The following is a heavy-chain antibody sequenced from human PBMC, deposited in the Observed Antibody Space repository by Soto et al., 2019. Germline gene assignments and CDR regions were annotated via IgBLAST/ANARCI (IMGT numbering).Heavy chain of an antibody. Sequence: ASVKVSCKASGYTFTSYGISWVRQAPGQGLEWMGWINAYNGNTNYAQKLQGRVTMTTDTSTSTAHMELRSLRSDDTAVYYCARDHVAPTILFDSWGQGTLVTVSS. CDR1: GYTFTSYG. J-gene: IGHJ4*02. CDR3: ARDHVAPTILFDS. V-gene: IGHV1-18*01. CDR2: INAYNGNT. D-gene: IGHD5-12*01.